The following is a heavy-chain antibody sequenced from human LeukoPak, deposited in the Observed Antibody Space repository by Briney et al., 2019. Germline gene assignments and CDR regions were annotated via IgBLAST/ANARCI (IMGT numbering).Heavy chain of an antibody. CDR2: IKQDGIET. D-gene: IGHD6-19*01. CDR3: AGGRGWLIDY. V-gene: IGHV3-7*04. CDR1: GFTFRNYW. Sequence: GGSLRLSCAGSGFTFRNYWINWVRQAPGKGLEWVANIKQDGIETNYVDSVKGRFAMSRDNAKNSAYLQMNSLRAEDTALYYCAGGRGWLIDYWGQGILVTVSS. J-gene: IGHJ4*02.